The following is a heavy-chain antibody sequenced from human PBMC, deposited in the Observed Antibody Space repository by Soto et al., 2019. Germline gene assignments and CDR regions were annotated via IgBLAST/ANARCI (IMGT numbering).Heavy chain of an antibody. Sequence: VASVKVSCKASGYTFTSYGISWVRQAPGQGLDWMGWISAYNGNTNYAQKLQGRATMTTDTSTSTAYMELRSLRSDDTAVYYCARDRIHDYDILTGKPSMDVWGQGTTVTVSS. CDR1: GYTFTSYG. V-gene: IGHV1-18*01. D-gene: IGHD3-9*01. CDR3: ARDRIHDYDILTGKPSMDV. CDR2: ISAYNGNT. J-gene: IGHJ6*02.